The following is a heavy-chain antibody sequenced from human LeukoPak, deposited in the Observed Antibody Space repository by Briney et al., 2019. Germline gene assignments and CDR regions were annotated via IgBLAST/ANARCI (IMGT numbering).Heavy chain of an antibody. CDR1: GGTFSSYA. V-gene: IGHV1-69*06. CDR3: ARGPDTAMVNPYTIDYWYFDL. Sequence: ASVKVSCKASGGTFSSYAISWVRQAPGQGLEWMGGIIPIFGTANYAQKFQGRVTITADKSTSTAYMELSSLRSEDTAVYYCARGPDTAMVNPYTIDYWYFDLWGRGTLVTVSS. J-gene: IGHJ2*01. D-gene: IGHD5-18*01. CDR2: IIPIFGTA.